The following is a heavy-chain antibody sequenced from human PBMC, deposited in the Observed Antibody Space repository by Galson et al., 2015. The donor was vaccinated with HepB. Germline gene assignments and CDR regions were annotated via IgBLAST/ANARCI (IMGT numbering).Heavy chain of an antibody. Sequence: SLRLSCAASGFTFTNYAMSWVRQAPGKGLEWVSAISGSGGTSYYADSVKGRFTISRDNSKNTLYLQMNSLRAEDTAEYYCAKYSCSGGTCYDYFDCSGQGTLVTVSS. D-gene: IGHD2-15*01. J-gene: IGHJ4*02. V-gene: IGHV3-23*01. CDR2: ISGSGGTS. CDR1: GFTFTNYA. CDR3: AKYSCSGGTCYDYFDC.